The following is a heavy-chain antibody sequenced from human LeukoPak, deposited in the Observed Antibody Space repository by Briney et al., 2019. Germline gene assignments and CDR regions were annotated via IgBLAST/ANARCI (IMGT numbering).Heavy chain of an antibody. CDR2: VSGGGRTT. D-gene: IGHD3-10*01. CDR3: AKGGIALVRGSFDY. CDR1: GFTFSTFA. J-gene: IGHJ4*02. V-gene: IGHV3-23*01. Sequence: GGSLRLSCAASGFTFSTFAMIWVRQPPGKGLEWVSAVSGGGRTTFYADSVRGRFIISRDDSKNTLFLQMNSLRAEDTAVYFCAKGGIALVRGSFDYWGQGTLVTVSS.